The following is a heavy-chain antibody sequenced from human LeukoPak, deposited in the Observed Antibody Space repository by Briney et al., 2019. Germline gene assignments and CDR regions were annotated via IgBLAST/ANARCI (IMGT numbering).Heavy chain of an antibody. D-gene: IGHD2-2*01. J-gene: IGHJ4*02. CDR3: ARDRCWGSCSRGGGDY. Sequence: EASVKVSCKASGYTFTSYAMNWVRQAPGQGLEWRGWINTNTGNPTYAQGFTGRFVFSLDTSVSTAYLQISSLKAEDTAVYYCARDRCWGSCSRGGGDYWGQGTLVTVSS. CDR1: GYTFTSYA. CDR2: INTNTGNP. V-gene: IGHV7-4-1*02.